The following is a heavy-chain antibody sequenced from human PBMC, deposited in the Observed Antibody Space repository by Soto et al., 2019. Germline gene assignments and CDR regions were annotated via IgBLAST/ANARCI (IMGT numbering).Heavy chain of an antibody. D-gene: IGHD2-2*02. CDR2: ISGGGTGT. CDR1: GFSFNNYA. J-gene: IGHJ4*02. V-gene: IGHV3-23*01. CDR3: AKILGYCSSGSCYKRAGLDY. Sequence: EVQLLQSGGGVVQPGGSLRLSCAVSGFSFNNYAMNWVRLAPGKGLEWVSSISGGGTGTYSADAVRGRFTISSDKSRNTVYLQMSSLRAEDTAVYYCAKILGYCSSGSCYKRAGLDYWGRGTLVTVSS.